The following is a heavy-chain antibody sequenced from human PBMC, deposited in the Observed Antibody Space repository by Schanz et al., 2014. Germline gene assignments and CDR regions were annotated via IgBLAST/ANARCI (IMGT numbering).Heavy chain of an antibody. CDR3: ARGGATRFDY. V-gene: IGHV3-48*02. Sequence: EQVLESGGGFVQPGGSLRLSCATSGFTFTTFAMTWVRQAPGKGLEWVSYISSSSSTIYYADSVKGRFTISRDNAKNSLYLQMNSLRDEDTAVYYCARGGATRFDYWGQGTLVTVSS. CDR2: ISSSSSTI. J-gene: IGHJ4*02. CDR1: GFTFTTFA. D-gene: IGHD1-26*01.